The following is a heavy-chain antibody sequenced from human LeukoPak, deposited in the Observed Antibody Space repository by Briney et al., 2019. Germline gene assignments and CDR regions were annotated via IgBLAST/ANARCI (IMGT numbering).Heavy chain of an antibody. CDR3: ARGPRIAAAGTKYFQH. D-gene: IGHD6-13*01. V-gene: IGHV1-8*01. CDR1: GYTFTSYD. Sequence: ASVKVSCKASGYTFTSYDINWVRQATGQGLEWMGWMNPNSGNTGYAQKFQGRVTMTRNTSISTASMELSSLRSEDTAVYYCARGPRIAAAGTKYFQHWGQGTLVTVSS. J-gene: IGHJ1*01. CDR2: MNPNSGNT.